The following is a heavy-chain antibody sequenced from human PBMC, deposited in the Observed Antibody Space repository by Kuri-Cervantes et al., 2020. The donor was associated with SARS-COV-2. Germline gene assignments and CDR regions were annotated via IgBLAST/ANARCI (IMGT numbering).Heavy chain of an antibody. V-gene: IGHV4-31*03. Sequence: LRLSCTVSGGSISSGGYYWSWIRQHPGKGLEWIGYIYYSGSTYYNPSLKSRVTISVDTSKNQFSLKLSSVTAADTAVYYCASLILSAPAQMSVGGYYYYGMDVWGQGTTVTVSS. J-gene: IGHJ6*02. CDR2: IYYSGST. CDR3: ASLILSAPAQMSVGGYYYYGMDV. CDR1: GGSISSGGYY. D-gene: IGHD2/OR15-2a*01.